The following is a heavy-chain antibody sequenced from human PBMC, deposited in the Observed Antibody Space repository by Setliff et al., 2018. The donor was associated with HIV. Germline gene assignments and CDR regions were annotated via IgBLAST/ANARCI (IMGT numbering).Heavy chain of an antibody. CDR3: AQLGMVDD. CDR1: GGSISSGSYF. J-gene: IGHJ4*02. V-gene: IGHV4-61*02. D-gene: IGHD1-1*01. Sequence: PSETLSLTCTVSGGSISSGSYFWTWIRQPAGKGLEWIGRIYTSGSTNYNPSLKSRVTISVDTSKNHFSLKLRSVTAADTAVYYCAQLGMVDDWGQGTLVTAPQ. CDR2: IYTSGST.